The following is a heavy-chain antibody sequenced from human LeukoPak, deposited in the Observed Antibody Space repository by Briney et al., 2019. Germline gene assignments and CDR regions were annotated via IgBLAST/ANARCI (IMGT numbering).Heavy chain of an antibody. CDR1: GYTFTGYY. J-gene: IGHJ3*02. Sequence: ASVKVSCKASGYTFTGYYMHWVRQAPGQGLEWMGWINPNSGGTNYAQKFQGRVTMTRGTSISTAYMELSRLRSDDTAVYYCARARGGYQDAFDIWGQGTMVTVSS. CDR3: ARARGGYQDAFDI. D-gene: IGHD3-16*02. V-gene: IGHV1-2*02. CDR2: INPNSGGT.